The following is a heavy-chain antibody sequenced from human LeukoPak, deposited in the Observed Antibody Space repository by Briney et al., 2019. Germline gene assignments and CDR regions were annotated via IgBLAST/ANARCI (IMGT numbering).Heavy chain of an antibody. CDR2: ISGSGGST. CDR1: GFTFSSYA. D-gene: IGHD6-13*01. V-gene: IGHV3-23*01. J-gene: IGHJ6*02. Sequence: GGSLRLSCAASGFTFSSYAMSWVRQAPGKGLEWVSAISGSGGSTYYADSVKGRFTISRDNSRNTLYLQMNSLRAEDTAVYYCARTGIAAVGTRYYYYYYGLDFWGQGTTVTVSS. CDR3: ARTGIAAVGTRYYYYYYGLDF.